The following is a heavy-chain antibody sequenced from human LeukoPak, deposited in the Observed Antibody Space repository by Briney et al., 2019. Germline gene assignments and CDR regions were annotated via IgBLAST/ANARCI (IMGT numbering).Heavy chain of an antibody. Sequence: GASVKVSCKTSGYIFTTYGISWVRQAPGQGLEWMGWISTYNGNTKYAQNLQGRVTMTTDTSTSTAYMELRSLRSDDTAVYYCARSGGEQRSGDYWGQGTLVTVSS. CDR3: ARSGGEQRSGDY. J-gene: IGHJ4*02. V-gene: IGHV1-18*01. CDR2: ISTYNGNT. CDR1: GYIFTTYG. D-gene: IGHD3-16*01.